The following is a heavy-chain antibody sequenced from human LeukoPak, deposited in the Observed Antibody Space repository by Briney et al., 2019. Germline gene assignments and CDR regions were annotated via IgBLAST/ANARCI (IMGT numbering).Heavy chain of an antibody. D-gene: IGHD1-1*01. J-gene: IGHJ4*02. CDR1: GFTFSSYE. CDR2: ISNSGNTI. Sequence: VGSLRLSCAASGFTFSSYEMNWVRQAPGKGLEWVSYISNSGNTIYYADSVKGRFTISRDNAKNSLYLQMNSLRAEDTAVYYCARRSRGTASWYCFDYWGQGTLVTVSS. V-gene: IGHV3-48*03. CDR3: ARRSRGTASWYCFDY.